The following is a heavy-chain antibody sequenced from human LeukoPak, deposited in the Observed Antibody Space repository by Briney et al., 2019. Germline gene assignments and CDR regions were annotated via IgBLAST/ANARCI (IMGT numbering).Heavy chain of an antibody. CDR2: IYSGGST. V-gene: IGHV3-66*01. Sequence: GSLRLSCAASGFTVSSNYMSWVRQAPGKGLEWVSVIYSGGSTYYADSVKGRFTISRDNSKNTLYLQMNSLRAEDTAVYYCARDAGAGFGENWFDPWGQGTLVTVSS. D-gene: IGHD3-10*01. CDR1: GFTVSSNY. J-gene: IGHJ5*02. CDR3: ARDAGAGFGENWFDP.